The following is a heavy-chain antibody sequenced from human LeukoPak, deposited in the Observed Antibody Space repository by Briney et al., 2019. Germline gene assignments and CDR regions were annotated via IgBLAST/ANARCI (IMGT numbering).Heavy chain of an antibody. D-gene: IGHD1-26*01. CDR1: GFTFDDFT. V-gene: IGHV3-43*01. Sequence: GGSLRCSAAAAGFTFDDFTMEWVGPGPGQGWKGGFLIIFDGGSNYYKDSGRGRFTIARDNSKNSLYLQMNSLRNEDTALYYCAKDIGPSYSGSYMDYWGQGTLVTVSS. J-gene: IGHJ4*02. CDR2: IIFDGGSN. CDR3: AKDIGPSYSGSYMDY.